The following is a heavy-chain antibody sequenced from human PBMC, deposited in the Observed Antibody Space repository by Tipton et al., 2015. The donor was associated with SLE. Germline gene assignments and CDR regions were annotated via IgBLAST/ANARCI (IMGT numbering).Heavy chain of an antibody. Sequence: TLSLTCTVSGHSISSGYYWSWIRQAPGKGLEWLESIFDSGNTYYNPSLKSRVTTSVDTSANQFSLKLSSVTAADTAVYYCARGLFGWELPYWGQGTLVTVSS. CDR3: ARGLFGWELPY. J-gene: IGHJ4*02. V-gene: IGHV4-38-2*02. D-gene: IGHD1-26*01. CDR1: GHSISSGYY. CDR2: IFDSGNT.